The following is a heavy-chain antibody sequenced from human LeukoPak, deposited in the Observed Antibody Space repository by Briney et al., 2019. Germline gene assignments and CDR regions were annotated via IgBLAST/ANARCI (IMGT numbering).Heavy chain of an antibody. Sequence: GGSLRLSCAASGFTFSSYEMNWVRQAPGKGLEGVSYCSSSSSTIYYAESVKGRFSISRDNAKNSLFLQMNSLRDDDTAIYYCARGAYDVMSGPDYWGQGTLVTVSS. CDR2: CSSSSSTI. CDR1: GFTFSSYE. J-gene: IGHJ4*02. D-gene: IGHD3-3*01. V-gene: IGHV3-48*03. CDR3: ARGAYDVMSGPDY.